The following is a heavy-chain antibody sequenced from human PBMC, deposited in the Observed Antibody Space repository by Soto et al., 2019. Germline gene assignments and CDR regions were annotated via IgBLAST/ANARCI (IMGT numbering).Heavy chain of an antibody. Sequence: PSETLSLTCIVSGGSISGYHWSWIRQPPGKGLEWFGYIHSSGSTNYNPSLESRVTMSVDTSKNQFSLKLSSVTAADTAIYYCARYIRDAGTFYFDYWGQGTLVTVSS. CDR1: GGSISGYH. CDR3: ARYIRDAGTFYFDY. CDR2: IHSSGST. J-gene: IGHJ4*02. D-gene: IGHD3-16*01. V-gene: IGHV4-59*01.